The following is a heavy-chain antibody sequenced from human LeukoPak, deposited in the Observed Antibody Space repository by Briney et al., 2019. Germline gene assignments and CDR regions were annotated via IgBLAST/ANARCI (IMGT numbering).Heavy chain of an antibody. CDR1: QFTFSSYS. Sequence: GGPLRLSCAASQFTFSSYSMNWFRQAPGKGLEWVASITSGSKYIFYADPVKGRFTISRDNAENSLFLQMNSLRAEDTGVYYCARDEETVAGLNGFDLWGQGTLVTVSS. CDR2: ITSGSKYI. D-gene: IGHD6-19*01. CDR3: ARDEETVAGLNGFDL. J-gene: IGHJ4*02. V-gene: IGHV3-21*01.